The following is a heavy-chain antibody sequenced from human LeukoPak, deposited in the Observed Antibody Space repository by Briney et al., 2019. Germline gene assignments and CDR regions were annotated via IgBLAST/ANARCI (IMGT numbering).Heavy chain of an antibody. D-gene: IGHD3-3*01. CDR3: ARDPNTYYDFWSGYYTGGWFDP. CDR1: GYSISSGYY. CDR2: IYHSGST. J-gene: IGHJ5*02. V-gene: IGHV4-38-2*02. Sequence: PSGTLSLTCTVSGYSISSGYYWGWIRPPPGKGLEWIGSIYHSGSTYHNPSLKSRVTISVDTSKNQFSLKLSSVTAADTAVYYCARDPNTYYDFWSGYYTGGWFDPWGQGTLVTVSS.